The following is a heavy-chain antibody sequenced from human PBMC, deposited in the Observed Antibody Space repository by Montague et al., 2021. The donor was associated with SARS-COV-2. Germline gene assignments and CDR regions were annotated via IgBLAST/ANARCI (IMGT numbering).Heavy chain of an antibody. CDR1: GFAFSNYW. CDR3: ELHPYGDYEDY. Sequence: SRRLSCAASGFAFSNYWMHWVRQAPGKGLVWVSRTSSVDSSTIYADSVKGRFTVSRDSAKNTLYRQMSSLRAEDTAVYYCELHPYGDYEDYWGQGTLVTVSS. CDR2: TSSVDSST. D-gene: IGHD4-17*01. J-gene: IGHJ4*02. V-gene: IGHV3-74*01.